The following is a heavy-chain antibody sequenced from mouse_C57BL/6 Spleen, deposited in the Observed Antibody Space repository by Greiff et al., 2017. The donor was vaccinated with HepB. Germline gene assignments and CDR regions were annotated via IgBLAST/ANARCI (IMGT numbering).Heavy chain of an antibody. D-gene: IGHD1-1*01. CDR2: INPSSGYT. V-gene: IGHV1-7*01. CDR1: GYTFTSYW. J-gene: IGHJ3*01. CDR3: ARSYCGSSCGFAY. Sequence: QVQLQQSGAELAKPGASVKLSCKASGYTFTSYWMHWVKQRPGQGLEWIGYINPSSGYTYYNQKFKDKATLAADKSSSTAYMQLSSLKYEDSAVEYCARSYCGSSCGFAYWGQGTLVTVSA.